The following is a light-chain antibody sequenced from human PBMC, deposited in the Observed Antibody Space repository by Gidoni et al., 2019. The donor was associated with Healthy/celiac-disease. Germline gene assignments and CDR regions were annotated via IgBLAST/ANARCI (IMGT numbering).Light chain of an antibody. CDR3: QSYDSSNLWV. Sequence: NFMLTQPHSVSDSPGQTVTISCTRSSGSIASNYVQWYQQRPGSAPTTVIYEDNQRPSGVPDRFSGSIDSSSNSASLTISGLKTEDEADYYCQSYDSSNLWVFGGGTKLTVL. CDR2: EDN. J-gene: IGLJ3*02. CDR1: SGSIASNY. V-gene: IGLV6-57*04.